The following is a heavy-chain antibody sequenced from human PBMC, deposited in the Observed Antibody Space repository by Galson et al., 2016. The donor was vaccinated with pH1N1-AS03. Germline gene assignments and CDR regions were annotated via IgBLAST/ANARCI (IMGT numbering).Heavy chain of an antibody. CDR1: GFTFSTYT. CDR2: IWYDGSYE. Sequence: SLRLSCAASGFTFSTYTMTWVRQAPGKGLEWVALIWYDGSYEYYADSVKGRFTITRDNSKNTLYLQMNSLRVDDTAVYYCARDLGPYSTSWYLLFYWGLGTLVTVSS. D-gene: IGHD6-13*01. V-gene: IGHV3-33*08. J-gene: IGHJ4*02. CDR3: ARDLGPYSTSWYLLFY.